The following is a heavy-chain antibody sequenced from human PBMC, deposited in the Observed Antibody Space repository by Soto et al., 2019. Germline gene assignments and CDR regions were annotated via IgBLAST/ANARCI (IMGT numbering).Heavy chain of an antibody. CDR3: ANNYGSGSTPFDN. D-gene: IGHD3-10*01. CDR2: IIPMLGMS. Sequence: QVQLVQSGAEVKTHGSSVKVSCTASGDTFNFYTLSWVRQAPGQGLEGMGRIIPMLGMSNYAQKFQGRVTMIADKSTRTVYMVLRGQRSEDTALYYCANNYGSGSTPFDNWGQGTLVTVSS. CDR1: GDTFNFYT. J-gene: IGHJ4*02. V-gene: IGHV1-69*02.